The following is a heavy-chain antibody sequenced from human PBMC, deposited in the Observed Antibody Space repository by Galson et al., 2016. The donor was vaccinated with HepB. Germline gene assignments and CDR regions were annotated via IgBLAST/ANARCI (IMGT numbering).Heavy chain of an antibody. V-gene: IGHV1-3*01. J-gene: IGHJ4*02. Sequence: QSGAEVKKSGESLKISCKASGYTFTNYALHWVRQAPGQRLEWMGWINAGNGDTKYSQKFQGRVTITRDTSASTVYMELSSLRSEDTAVYYCANRAVAGVPYYFDYWGQGTLVTVSS. CDR2: INAGNGDT. CDR1: GYTFTNYA. CDR3: ANRAVAGVPYYFDY. D-gene: IGHD6-19*01.